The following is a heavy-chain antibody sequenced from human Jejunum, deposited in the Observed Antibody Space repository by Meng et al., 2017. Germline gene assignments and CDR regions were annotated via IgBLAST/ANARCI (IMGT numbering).Heavy chain of an antibody. D-gene: IGHD3-3*01. CDR3: AGGLTEWSTKDAFDV. CDR1: GGSFSSTNYY. Sequence: SETLSLTCIVSGGSFSSTNYYWAWIRQPPGKGLEWIGNIDNRGDTYYSSSLRSRVTMSIDTSKNQFSLKLNSVTAADAAVYFCAGGLTEWSTKDAFDVWGQGTTVTVSS. CDR2: IDNRGDT. J-gene: IGHJ3*01. V-gene: IGHV4-39*07.